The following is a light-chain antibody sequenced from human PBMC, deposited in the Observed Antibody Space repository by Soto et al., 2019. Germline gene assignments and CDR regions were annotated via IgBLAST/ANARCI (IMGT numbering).Light chain of an antibody. V-gene: IGKV3-15*01. CDR3: QQYNNWPQT. J-gene: IGKJ1*01. CDR2: GAS. CDR1: QSLRATY. Sequence: EVVLTQSPDTLSLSPGEPATLSCRASQSLRATYVAWYQQRPGQAPRLLIYGASTRATGIPARFSGSGSGTEFTLTISSLQSEDFAVYYCQQYNNWPQTFGQGTKVDIK.